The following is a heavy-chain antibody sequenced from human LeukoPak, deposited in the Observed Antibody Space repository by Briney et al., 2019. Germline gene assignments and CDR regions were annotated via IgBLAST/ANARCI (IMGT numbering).Heavy chain of an antibody. J-gene: IGHJ6*03. CDR3: AKDRYGDYEAPFHYYMDA. CDR2: INPNSGVT. D-gene: IGHD5-12*01. V-gene: IGHV1-2*02. Sequence: VASVKVSCKAFGYTFTSNYMHWVRQAPGQGLEWMGWINPNSGVTDYAQKLQGRVTITRDTSIDTAYMQLSRLRSDDTAVYYCAKDRYGDYEAPFHYYMDAWGRGTTVTVSS. CDR1: GYTFTSNY.